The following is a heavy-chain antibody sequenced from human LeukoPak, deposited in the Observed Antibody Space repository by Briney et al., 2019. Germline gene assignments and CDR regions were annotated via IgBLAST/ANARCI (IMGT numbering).Heavy chain of an antibody. CDR3: ARGSCSSSCYYFDY. J-gene: IGHJ4*02. D-gene: IGHD6-13*01. CDR2: INPSSGGT. CDR1: GYTFTGYY. V-gene: IGHV1-2*02. Sequence: ASVKVSCKASGYTFTGYYMHWVRQAPGQGLEWMGWINPSSGGTNYAQKFQGRVTMTRDTSISTAYMELSRLRSDDTAVYYCARGSCSSSCYYFDYWGQGTLVTVSS.